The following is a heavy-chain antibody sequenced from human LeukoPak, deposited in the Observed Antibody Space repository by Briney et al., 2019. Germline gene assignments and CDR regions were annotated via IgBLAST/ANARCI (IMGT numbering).Heavy chain of an antibody. CDR3: AISGSYSNWFDP. Sequence: GGSVKVSCKASGGTFSSYTISWVRQTPGQGLEWMGRIIPILGIANYAQKFQGRVTITADKSTSTAYMELSSLRSEDTAVYYCAISGSYSNWFDPWGQGTLVTVSS. V-gene: IGHV1-69*02. CDR2: IIPILGIA. J-gene: IGHJ5*02. D-gene: IGHD1-26*01. CDR1: GGTFSSYT.